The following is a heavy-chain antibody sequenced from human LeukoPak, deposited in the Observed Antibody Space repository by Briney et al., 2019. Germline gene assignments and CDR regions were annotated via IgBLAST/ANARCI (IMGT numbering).Heavy chain of an antibody. Sequence: GGSLRLSCAASGFTFSSYAMSWVRQAPGKGLEWVSAISGSGGSTYYADSVKGRFTISRDNSKNTLYLQMNSLKTEDTAVYYCSRLQYYYDSSGYVHSWFDPWGQGTLVTVSS. CDR2: ISGSGGST. V-gene: IGHV3-23*01. CDR3: SRLQYYYDSSGYVHSWFDP. J-gene: IGHJ5*02. CDR1: GFTFSSYA. D-gene: IGHD3-22*01.